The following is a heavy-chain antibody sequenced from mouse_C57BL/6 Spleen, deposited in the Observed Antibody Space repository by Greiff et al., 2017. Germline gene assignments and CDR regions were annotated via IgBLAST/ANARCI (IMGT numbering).Heavy chain of an antibody. Sequence: DVHLVESGGGLVKPGGSLKLSCAASGFTFSSYAMSWVRQTPEKRLEWVATISDGGSYTYYPDNVKGRFTISRDNAKNNLYLQMSHLKSEDTAMYYCARDRPVVAPFAYWGQGTLVTVSA. V-gene: IGHV5-4*01. J-gene: IGHJ3*01. D-gene: IGHD1-1*01. CDR3: ARDRPVVAPFAY. CDR1: GFTFSSYA. CDR2: ISDGGSYT.